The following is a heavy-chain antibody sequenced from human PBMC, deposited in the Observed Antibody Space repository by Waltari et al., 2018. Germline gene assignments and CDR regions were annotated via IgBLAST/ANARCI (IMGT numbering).Heavy chain of an antibody. J-gene: IGHJ6*02. V-gene: IGHV3-21*01. D-gene: IGHD3-10*01. CDR3: ARDRMTMGWFGEPWGLGYYYGMDV. CDR1: GFTFSSYS. Sequence: EVQLVESGGGLVKPGGSLRLSCAASGFTFSSYSMNWVRQAPGKGLEWVSSISSSSSYIYYADSVKGRFTISRDNAKNSLYLQMNSLRAEDTAVYYCARDRMTMGWFGEPWGLGYYYGMDVWGQGTTVTVSS. CDR2: ISSSSSYI.